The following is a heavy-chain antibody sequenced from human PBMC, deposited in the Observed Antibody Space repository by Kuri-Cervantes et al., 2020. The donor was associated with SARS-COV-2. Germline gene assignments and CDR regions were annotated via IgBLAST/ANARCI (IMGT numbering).Heavy chain of an antibody. CDR1: GDSVSSNSAA. V-gene: IGHV6-1*01. Sequence: SCATSGDSVSSNSAAWNWIRQSPSRGLEWLGGTYYRSKWYNDYAVSVKSRITINPDTSKNQFSLQLNSVTPEDTAVYYCARDPETSWYFDLWGRGTLVTVSS. CDR3: ARDPETSWYFDL. J-gene: IGHJ2*01. D-gene: IGHD1-7*01. CDR2: TYYRSKWYN.